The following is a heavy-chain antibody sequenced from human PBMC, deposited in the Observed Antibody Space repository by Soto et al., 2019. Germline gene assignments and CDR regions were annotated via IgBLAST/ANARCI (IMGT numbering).Heavy chain of an antibody. Sequence: ASVKVSCKASGYRFTTYYIHWVRQAPGQGLEWMGRMNIDTGGTTYAQKFQGRVTMTRDTSISTAYMEVSSVKSDDTAMYYCARGDSTDCSNGVCSFFYNHDMDVWGQGTTVTVS. CDR2: MNIDTGGT. D-gene: IGHD2-8*01. CDR3: ARGDSTDCSNGVCSFFYNHDMDV. V-gene: IGHV1-2*06. J-gene: IGHJ6*02. CDR1: GYRFTTYY.